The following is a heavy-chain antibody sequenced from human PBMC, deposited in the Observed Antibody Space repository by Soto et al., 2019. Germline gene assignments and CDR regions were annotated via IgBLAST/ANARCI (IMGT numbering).Heavy chain of an antibody. CDR3: AREVQVHTPAFVY. CDR1: GGTFNTYA. CDR2: ISPMFGAA. V-gene: IGHV1-69*19. J-gene: IGHJ4*02. Sequence: QVQLVQSGAEMKKPGSSVKVSCQSSGGTFNTYAMNWVRQAPGQGPEWMGDISPMFGAANYAPKFQGRVTITADESTGTSYMQLSSVTSEDTALYFCAREVQVHTPAFVYWGQATLVPVSS. D-gene: IGHD3-10*01.